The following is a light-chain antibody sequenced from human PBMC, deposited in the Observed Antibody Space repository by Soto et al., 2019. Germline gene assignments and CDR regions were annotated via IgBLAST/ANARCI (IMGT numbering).Light chain of an antibody. Sequence: QSVLTQPASVSGSPGQSITIPCTGTSSDIGAYNYVSWYQQHPGKAPKLLIYEVTNRPSGVSDRFSGSKSGNTASLTISGLKVEDEADYYCCSSGGSPTYVFGTGTKVTVL. V-gene: IGLV2-23*02. CDR2: EVT. CDR3: CSSGGSPTYV. CDR1: SSDIGAYNY. J-gene: IGLJ1*01.